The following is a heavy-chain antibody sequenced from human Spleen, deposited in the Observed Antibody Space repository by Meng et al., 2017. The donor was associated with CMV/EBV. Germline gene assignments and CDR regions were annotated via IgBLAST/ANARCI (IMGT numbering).Heavy chain of an antibody. CDR3: ARVGTVTTRLGWFDP. J-gene: IGHJ5*02. CDR2: INSDGSST. V-gene: IGHV3-74*01. CDR1: GFTFRSDW. Sequence: GFTFRSDWMNWVRQAPGKGLVWVSRINSDGSSTSYADSVKGRFTISRDNAKNTLYLQMNSLRAEDTAVYYCARVGTVTTRLGWFDPWGQGTLVTVSS. D-gene: IGHD4-11*01.